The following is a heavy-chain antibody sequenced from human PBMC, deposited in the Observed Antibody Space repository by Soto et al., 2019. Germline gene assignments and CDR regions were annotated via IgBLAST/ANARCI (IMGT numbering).Heavy chain of an antibody. V-gene: IGHV3-11*01. Sequence: GGSLRLSCAASGFIFSGYYMTWIRQAPGKGLEWVSYISGSGSHIYYADSVKGRFTISRDNAKNSLYLQMNSLRAEDTALYYCTYYYDSSGYPGGMDVWGQGTTVTVSS. CDR2: ISGSGSHI. D-gene: IGHD3-22*01. CDR1: GFIFSGYY. CDR3: TYYYDSSGYPGGMDV. J-gene: IGHJ6*02.